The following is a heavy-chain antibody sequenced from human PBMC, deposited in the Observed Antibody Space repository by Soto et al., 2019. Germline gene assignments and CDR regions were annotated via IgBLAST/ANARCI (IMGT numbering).Heavy chain of an antibody. Sequence: QVQLQESGPGLVKPSQTLSLTCTVSGGSISSGDYYWSWIRQPPGKGLEWIGYIYYSGTTYYNPSLKCRVTISVDTSNNQFSLKLRSVTAADTAVYYCASADYNNYWYFDLWGRGTLVTVSS. V-gene: IGHV4-30-4*01. CDR3: ASADYNNYWYFDL. J-gene: IGHJ2*01. CDR1: GGSISSGDYY. D-gene: IGHD3-9*01. CDR2: IYYSGTT.